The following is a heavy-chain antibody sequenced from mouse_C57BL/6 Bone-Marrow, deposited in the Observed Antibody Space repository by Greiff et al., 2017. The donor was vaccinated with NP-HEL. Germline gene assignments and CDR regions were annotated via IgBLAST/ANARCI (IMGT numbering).Heavy chain of an antibody. Sequence: EVKLVESGAELVRPGATVKLSCTASGFNIKDDDMHWVKQRPEEGLEWIGWIEPENGDTEYASKLQGKATITADTSSNTAYLQLSSLTSEDTAVYYCTTRSYYGYSYYFDYWGQGTTLTVSS. D-gene: IGHD2-9*01. J-gene: IGHJ2*01. CDR1: GFNIKDDD. V-gene: IGHV14-4*01. CDR2: IEPENGDT. CDR3: TTRSYYGYSYYFDY.